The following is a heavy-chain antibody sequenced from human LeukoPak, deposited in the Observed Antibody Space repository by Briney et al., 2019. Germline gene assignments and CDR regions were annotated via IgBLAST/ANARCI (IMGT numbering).Heavy chain of an antibody. V-gene: IGHV3-21*06. CDR2: IGRTAFDR. CDR3: ATETNGRHYDY. J-gene: IGHJ4*02. Sequence: GGSLRLSCTTSGLTFSTSGFNWVRQAPGKGLEWVASIGRTAFDRYHADSIKGRFTISRDNANNFPYLQMDSLRAEDTAVYYCATETNGRHYDYWGQGTLLTVSS. CDR1: GLTFSTSG. D-gene: IGHD1-14*01.